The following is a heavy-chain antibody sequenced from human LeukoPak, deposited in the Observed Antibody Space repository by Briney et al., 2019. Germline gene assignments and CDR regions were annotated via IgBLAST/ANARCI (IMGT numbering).Heavy chain of an antibody. V-gene: IGHV3-33*01. Sequence: GGSLRLSCAASGFTFSSYGMHWVRQAPGKGLEWVAAIWYDGSNKYYADSVKGRSTISRDNSKNTLYLQMNSLRAEDTAVYYCARDVPAYYYDSSGYTDAFDIWGQGTMVTVST. J-gene: IGHJ3*02. CDR2: IWYDGSNK. D-gene: IGHD3-22*01. CDR1: GFTFSSYG. CDR3: ARDVPAYYYDSSGYTDAFDI.